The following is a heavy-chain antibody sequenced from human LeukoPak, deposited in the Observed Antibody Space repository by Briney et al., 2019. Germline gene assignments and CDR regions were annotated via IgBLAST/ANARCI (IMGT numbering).Heavy chain of an antibody. CDR1: GGSISRHY. CDR3: AVSYGSGAFDS. Sequence: PSETLSLTCTVSGGSISRHYWSWIRQPAGKGLEWIGRIYTSGSTSYNPSLKSRVTMSVDTSKNQFSLILSSVTVADTAVYYCAVSYGSGAFDSWGQGTLVTVSS. J-gene: IGHJ4*02. CDR2: IYTSGST. V-gene: IGHV4-4*07. D-gene: IGHD3-10*01.